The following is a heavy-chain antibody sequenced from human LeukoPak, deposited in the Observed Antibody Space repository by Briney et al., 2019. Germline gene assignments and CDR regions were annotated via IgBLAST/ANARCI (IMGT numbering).Heavy chain of an antibody. Sequence: SETLSLTCTVSGGSISGSSYYWGWIRQPPGKGLEWIGSIYYSGSTYYNPSLKSRVTISVDTSKNQFSLKLSSVTAADTAVYYCARHWRWLQSFDYWGQGTLVTVSS. CDR3: ARHWRWLQSFDY. V-gene: IGHV4-39*01. J-gene: IGHJ4*02. CDR2: IYYSGST. D-gene: IGHD5-24*01. CDR1: GGSISGSSYY.